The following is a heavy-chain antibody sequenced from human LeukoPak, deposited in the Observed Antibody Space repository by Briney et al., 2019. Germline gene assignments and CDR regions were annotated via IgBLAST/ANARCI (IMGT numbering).Heavy chain of an antibody. V-gene: IGHV3-23*01. Sequence: GGSLRLSCAAFGFTFTDSAMTWVRQAPGKGLEWVSAISSSGGDTIYTDSVKGRFAISRDNSRNTLDLQMNSLRAEDTARYYCTKGGSYAPLDYWGQGTLVTVSS. J-gene: IGHJ4*02. CDR3: TKGGSYAPLDY. D-gene: IGHD1-26*01. CDR2: ISSSGGDT. CDR1: GFTFTDSA.